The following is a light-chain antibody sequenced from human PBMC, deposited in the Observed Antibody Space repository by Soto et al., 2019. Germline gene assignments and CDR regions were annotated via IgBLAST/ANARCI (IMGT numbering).Light chain of an antibody. CDR3: QQRSNWQGLT. CDR1: QSVSSY. J-gene: IGKJ4*01. CDR2: DAS. V-gene: IGKV3-11*01. Sequence: EIVLTQSPATLSLSPGERATLSCRASQSVSSYLAWYQQKPGQAPRLLIYDASNRATGIPARFSGSGSGTDFTLTISSLEPEDFXXYYCQQRSNWQGLTFGGGTKVEIK.